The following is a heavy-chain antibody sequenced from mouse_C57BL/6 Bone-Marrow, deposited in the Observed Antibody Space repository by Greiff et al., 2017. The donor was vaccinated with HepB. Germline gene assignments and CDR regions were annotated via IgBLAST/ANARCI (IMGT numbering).Heavy chain of an antibody. D-gene: IGHD1-1*01. CDR2: IDPSDSYT. CDR1: GYTFTSYW. V-gene: IGHV1-59*01. CDR3: ARHYYGSSYHY. Sequence: VQLQQPGAELVRPGTSVKLSCKASGYTFTSYWMHWVKQRPGQGLEWIGVIDPSDSYTNYNQKFKGKATLTVDTSSSTAYMQLSSLTSEDSAVYYCARHYYGSSYHYWGQGTTLTVSS. J-gene: IGHJ2*01.